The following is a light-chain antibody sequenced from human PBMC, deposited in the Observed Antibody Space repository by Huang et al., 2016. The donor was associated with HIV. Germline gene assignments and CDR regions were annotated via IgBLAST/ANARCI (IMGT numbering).Light chain of an antibody. CDR2: GAS. CDR3: LQDDLLPLT. V-gene: IGKV3-20*01. CDR1: QSLRDTY. Sequence: EVLLTQSPGTLSLSPGERTSLSCRASQSLRDTYLAWYQQRPGQAPRLLLYGASTRATGIPDRFSGSGSGTDFTLTINRLEPQDFAVYFCLQDDLLPLTFGGGTKVEL. J-gene: IGKJ4*01.